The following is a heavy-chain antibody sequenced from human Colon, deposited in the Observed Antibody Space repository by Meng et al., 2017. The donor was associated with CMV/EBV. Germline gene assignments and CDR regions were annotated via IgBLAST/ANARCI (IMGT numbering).Heavy chain of an antibody. CDR1: GSSFSNSW. J-gene: IGHJ6*02. Sequence: GGSLRLSCAASGSSFSNSWMIWVRRAPGKGLEWVSYISRSGSTIFYADSVKGRFTISRDNAKNSLYLQMNSLRVEDTADYYCARAPIWAYYGVDVWGQGTTVTVSS. V-gene: IGHV3-48*04. D-gene: IGHD3-16*01. CDR3: ARAPIWAYYGVDV. CDR2: ISRSGSTI.